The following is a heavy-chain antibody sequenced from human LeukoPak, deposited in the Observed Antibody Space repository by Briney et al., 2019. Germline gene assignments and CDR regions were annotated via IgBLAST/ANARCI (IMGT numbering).Heavy chain of an antibody. CDR3: ARTAYYYDSSGYDDAFDI. V-gene: IGHV3-11*01. Sequence: GGSLRLSCAASGFTFSDYYMSWIRQAPGKGLEWASHISRSGSTRYYADSLKGRFTISRDNAKNSLYLQMNSLRAEDTAVYYCARTAYYYDSSGYDDAFDIWGQGTMATVSS. CDR1: GFTFSDYY. CDR2: ISRSGSTR. J-gene: IGHJ3*02. D-gene: IGHD3-22*01.